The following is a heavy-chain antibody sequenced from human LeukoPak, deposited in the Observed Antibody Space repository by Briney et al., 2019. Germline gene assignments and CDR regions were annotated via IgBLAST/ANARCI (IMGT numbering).Heavy chain of an antibody. D-gene: IGHD5-18*01. Sequence: SQTLSLTCTVSGGSISSGDRYWSWIRQSAGKGLEWIGYIYSTGNTYYNPSLKSRVIISVDTSKNQFSLELNSVTAADTAVYYCARDSYSYGYGGFDYCGQGILVTVSS. CDR1: GGSISSGDRY. CDR3: ARDSYSYGYGGFDY. J-gene: IGHJ4*02. V-gene: IGHV4-30-4*01. CDR2: IYSTGNT.